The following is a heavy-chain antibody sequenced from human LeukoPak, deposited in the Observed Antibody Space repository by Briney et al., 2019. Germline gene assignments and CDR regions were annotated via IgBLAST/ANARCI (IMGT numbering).Heavy chain of an antibody. CDR2: VYPAGSII. J-gene: IGHJ5*02. Sequence: GESLKISCKGPEYDFANYWIGWVRQMPGRGLEWMGIVYPAGSIIHYSPSFQGQVTISVDRSVSTAYLQWTSLKASDSAMNCARRRYFDTYLDPWGQGTLVTVSS. V-gene: IGHV5-51*01. CDR3: RRRYFDTYLDP. D-gene: IGHD3-9*01. CDR1: EYDFANYW.